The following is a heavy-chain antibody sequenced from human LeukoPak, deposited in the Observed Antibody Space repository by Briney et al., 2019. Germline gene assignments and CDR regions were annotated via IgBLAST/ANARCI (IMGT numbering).Heavy chain of an antibody. Sequence: GGSLRLSCAASGFTFSRSAMTWVRQGPGTGLEFVASIIYSGGATYYADSVTGRFNISRDNSKNTLYLQMNSLRAEDTALYYCAKDGLYYDGSEHVYYFDSWGQGTLVTVSS. D-gene: IGHD3-22*01. CDR1: GFTFSRSA. J-gene: IGHJ4*02. CDR3: AKDGLYYDGSEHVYYFDS. CDR2: IIYSGGAT. V-gene: IGHV3-23*01.